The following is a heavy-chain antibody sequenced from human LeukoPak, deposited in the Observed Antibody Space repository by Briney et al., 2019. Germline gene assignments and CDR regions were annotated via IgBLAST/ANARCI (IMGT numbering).Heavy chain of an antibody. D-gene: IGHD1-1*01. CDR1: GYTFTDYY. CDR3: ARNEGGANYYFDF. Sequence: ASVTVSCKASGYTFTDYYLHWVRQAPGQGLEWMGWINPYNGDTNYAQNFQGRVTLTRDMSIGTAYMDLSSLQSDDTAVYFCARNEGGANYYFDFWGRGTLVTVSS. CDR2: INPYNGDT. V-gene: IGHV1-2*02. J-gene: IGHJ4*02.